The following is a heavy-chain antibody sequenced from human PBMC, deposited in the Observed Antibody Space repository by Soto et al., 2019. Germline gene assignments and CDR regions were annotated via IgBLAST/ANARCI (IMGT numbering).Heavy chain of an antibody. CDR3: AHSVLMVYAIYDS. V-gene: IGHV4-34*01. Sequence: SETLSVTCASYGGSFNGYYWSWIRQPPGKGLEWIGEINQSGSTKYNSSLKSRVTISTDTSKKQFSLKLSSVTAADTAVYYCAHSVLMVYAIYDSRCQRTEVTVSS. CDR1: GGSFNGYY. CDR2: INQSGST. J-gene: IGHJ5*01. D-gene: IGHD2-8*01.